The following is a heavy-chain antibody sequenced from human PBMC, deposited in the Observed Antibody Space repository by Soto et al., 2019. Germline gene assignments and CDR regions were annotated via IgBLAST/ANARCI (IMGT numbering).Heavy chain of an antibody. Sequence: SGPTLVNPTQTLTLTCTFSGFSLSTSGVGVGWIRQPPGKALEWLALIYWDDDKRYSPSLKSRLTITKDTSKNQVVLTMTNMDPVDTATYYCAHSQISTVATISYYMDVWGKGTTVTVSS. J-gene: IGHJ6*03. D-gene: IGHD5-12*01. CDR2: IYWDDDK. CDR1: GFSLSTSGVG. CDR3: AHSQISTVATISYYMDV. V-gene: IGHV2-5*02.